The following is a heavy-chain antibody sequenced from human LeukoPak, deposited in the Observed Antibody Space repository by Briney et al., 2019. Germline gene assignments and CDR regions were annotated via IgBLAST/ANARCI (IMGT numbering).Heavy chain of an antibody. J-gene: IGHJ4*02. Sequence: GASVKVSCKASGYTFTGYYMHWVRQAPGQGLEWMGWINPNSGGTNYAQKFQGRVTMTRDTSISTAYMELSRLRSDDTAVYYCARDLHLVVPAASNDYWGQGTLVTVSS. V-gene: IGHV1-2*02. CDR2: INPNSGGT. D-gene: IGHD2-2*01. CDR3: ARDLHLVVPAASNDY. CDR1: GYTFTGYY.